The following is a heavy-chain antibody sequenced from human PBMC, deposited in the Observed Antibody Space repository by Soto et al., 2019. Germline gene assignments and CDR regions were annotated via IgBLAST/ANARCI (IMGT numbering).Heavy chain of an antibody. V-gene: IGHV3-30*18. J-gene: IGHJ6*02. D-gene: IGHD6-19*01. CDR3: VKDGSSGWPYFDDMDV. CDR2: ILYDGSKK. Sequence: QVQLVESGGGVVQPGRSLRLSCAASGFTFSSYGMHWLRQAPGKGLEWVAVILYDGSKKYYADSVKGRFTISRDNSKNTLYLQMSSLRAEDTALYYCVKDGSSGWPYFDDMDVWGQGTTVTVSS. CDR1: GFTFSSYG.